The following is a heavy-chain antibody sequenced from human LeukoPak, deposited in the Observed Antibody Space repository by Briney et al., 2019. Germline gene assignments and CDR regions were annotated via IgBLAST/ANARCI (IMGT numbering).Heavy chain of an antibody. CDR1: GFTFSNYA. Sequence: GGSLRLSCAASGFTFSNYAMSWVRQAPGKGLEWVGRIKSKTDGGTTDYAAPVKGRFTISRDDSKNTLYLQMNSLKTEDTAVYYCTTDLKVDYDILTGYYLNDYWGQGTLVTVSS. V-gene: IGHV3-15*01. CDR2: IKSKTDGGTT. D-gene: IGHD3-9*01. CDR3: TTDLKVDYDILTGYYLNDY. J-gene: IGHJ4*02.